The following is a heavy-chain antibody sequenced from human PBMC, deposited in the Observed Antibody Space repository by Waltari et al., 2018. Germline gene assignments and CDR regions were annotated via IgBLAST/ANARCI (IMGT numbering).Heavy chain of an antibody. CDR2: ISYSGTT. D-gene: IGHD3-3*01. J-gene: IGHJ3*02. Sequence: QVHLQESGPGLAKPSQTLSLTCSVSGASINSGDYYWSWIRQPPGKGLEWIGYISYSGTTYYTPSLKSGVSISLDTAKNGFSLEVRSVTAADTAMYYCARVDTIFGVVPHADAFDIWGQGTMVTVAS. CDR1: GASINSGDYY. V-gene: IGHV4-30-4*08. CDR3: ARVDTIFGVVPHADAFDI.